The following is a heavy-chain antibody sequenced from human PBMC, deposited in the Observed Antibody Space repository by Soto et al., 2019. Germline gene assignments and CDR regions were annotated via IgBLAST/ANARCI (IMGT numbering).Heavy chain of an antibody. D-gene: IGHD6-13*01. CDR1: GYTFTGYY. V-gene: IGHV1-2*02. CDR2: INPNSGGT. CDR3: AGVGRRIAAAGTGWFDP. J-gene: IGHJ5*02. Sequence: QVQLVQSGAEVKKPGASVKVSCKASGYTFTGYYMHWVRQAPGQGLEWMGWINPNSGGTNYAQKFQGRVTMTRDTSISTAYMELSRLRSDDTAVYYCAGVGRRIAAAGTGWFDPWGQGTLVTVSS.